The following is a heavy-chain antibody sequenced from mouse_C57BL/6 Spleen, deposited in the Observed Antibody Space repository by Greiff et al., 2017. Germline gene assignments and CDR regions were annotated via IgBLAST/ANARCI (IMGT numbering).Heavy chain of an antibody. CDR1: GFTFSNYW. D-gene: IGHD3-2*02. J-gene: IGHJ2*01. V-gene: IGHV6-3*01. Sequence: EVKVEESGGGLVQPGGSMKLSCVASGFTFSNYWMNWVRQSPEKGLEWVAQIRLKSDNYATHYAESVKGRFTISRDDSKSSVYLQMNNLRAEDTGIYYCTASSGYEADYWGQGTTLTVSS. CDR3: TASSGYEADY. CDR2: IRLKSDNYAT.